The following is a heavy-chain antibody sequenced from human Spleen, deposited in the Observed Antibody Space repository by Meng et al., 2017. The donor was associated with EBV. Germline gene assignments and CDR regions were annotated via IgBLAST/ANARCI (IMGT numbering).Heavy chain of an antibody. J-gene: IGHJ4*02. CDR3: VRSIAAAANWWEVGDY. V-gene: IGHV4-39*01. CDR1: ACYYCSDPYH. D-gene: IGHD6-13*01. Sequence: LVSPPDTMSRPCSVLACYYCSDPYHGRWIRQLPGNGLEWIGSMYSSGPTYYNPSLKRRVNSRVDMSKNQFFLTLSSVLAADTALYYCVRSIAAAANWWEVGDYWGQGTLVTVSS. CDR2: MYSSGPT.